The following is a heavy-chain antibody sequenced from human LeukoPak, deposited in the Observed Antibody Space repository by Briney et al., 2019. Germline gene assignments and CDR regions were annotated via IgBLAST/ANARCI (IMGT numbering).Heavy chain of an antibody. J-gene: IGHJ4*02. V-gene: IGHV4-4*07. D-gene: IGHD6-19*01. CDR2: IYTSGSP. Sequence: ASETLSLTCTVSGGSISSYYWSWIRQPAGKGLEWIGRIYTSGSPTYNPSLKSRVTMSVDTSKNQFSLKLSSVTAADTAVYYCAREVAVAGAFDYWGQGTLVTVSS. CDR1: GGSISSYY. CDR3: AREVAVAGAFDY.